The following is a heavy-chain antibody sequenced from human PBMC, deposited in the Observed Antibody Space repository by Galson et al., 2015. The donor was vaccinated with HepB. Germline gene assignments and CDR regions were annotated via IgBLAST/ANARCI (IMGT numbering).Heavy chain of an antibody. V-gene: IGHV3-30*03. CDR2: IAYDANNK. D-gene: IGHD6-19*01. J-gene: IGHJ1*01. Sequence: SLRLSCACSGFTFSAYGIHWVRQAPGKGLEWVAVIAYDANNKYYADSVKGRFTISRDNSKNTLYLQMNSLRVEDTAVYYCARGGGTYAVAESLHQWGQGTLVTVSS. CDR1: GFTFSAYG. CDR3: ARGGGTYAVAESLHQ.